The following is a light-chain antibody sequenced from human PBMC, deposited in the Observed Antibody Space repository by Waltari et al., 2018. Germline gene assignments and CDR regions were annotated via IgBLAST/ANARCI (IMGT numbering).Light chain of an antibody. CDR2: GAS. V-gene: IGKV3-20*01. CDR3: QQYGSSPPLT. CDR1: QSFSSGY. Sequence: RAGQSFSSGYLAWYQPKHGQAPRLLIYGASSRATGIPDRFSGSGSGTDFTLTINRLEPEDSGVYYCQQYGSSPPLTFGGGTKVEI. J-gene: IGKJ4*01.